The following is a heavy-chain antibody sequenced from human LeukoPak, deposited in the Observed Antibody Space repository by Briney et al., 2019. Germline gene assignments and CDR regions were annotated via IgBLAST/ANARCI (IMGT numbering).Heavy chain of an antibody. CDR1: GYSISSGYY. Sequence: SETLSLTCTVSGYSISSGYYWGWIRQPPGKGLEWIGSIYHSGSTYYNPSLKSRVTISVDTSKNQFSLKLSSVTAADTAVYYCARDYGYSSRPNFWFDPWGQGTPVTVSS. D-gene: IGHD6-13*01. V-gene: IGHV4-38-2*02. J-gene: IGHJ5*02. CDR3: ARDYGYSSRPNFWFDP. CDR2: IYHSGST.